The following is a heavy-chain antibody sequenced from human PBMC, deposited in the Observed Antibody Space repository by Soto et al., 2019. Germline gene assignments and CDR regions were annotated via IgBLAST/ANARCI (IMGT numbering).Heavy chain of an antibody. CDR1: GGSFSGYY. Sequence: PSETLSLTCAVYGGSFSGYYWSWVRQPPGKGLEWIGEINDSGSTNYNPSLKSRVTISVDTSKNQFSLKLSSVTAADTAVYYCARHRSPTNWYDPWGQGTLVIFS. CDR2: INDSGST. CDR3: ARHRSPTNWYDP. J-gene: IGHJ5*02. V-gene: IGHV4-34*01.